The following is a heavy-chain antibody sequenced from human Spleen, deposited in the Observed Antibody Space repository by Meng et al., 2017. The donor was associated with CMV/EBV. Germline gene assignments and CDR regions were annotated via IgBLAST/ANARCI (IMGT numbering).Heavy chain of an antibody. V-gene: IGHV3-74*01. J-gene: IGHJ6*02. CDR2: INSDGSST. CDR3: ARSPSDSPNYYGMDV. Sequence: GGSLRLSCAASGFTFSSYWMHWVRQAPGKGLVWVSRINSDGSSTSYADSVKGRFTISRDNAKNTLYLQMNSLRAEDTAVYYCARSPSDSPNYYGMDVWGQGTTVTVSS. D-gene: IGHD2-21*02. CDR1: GFTFSSYW.